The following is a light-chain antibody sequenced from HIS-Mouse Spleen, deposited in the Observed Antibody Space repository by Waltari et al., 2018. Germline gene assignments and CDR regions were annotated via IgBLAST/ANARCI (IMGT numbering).Light chain of an antibody. Sequence: SYELTQPPSVSVSPGQTARITCSGDALLKKYAYWYQQKSGQAPVLVIYEDIKRPSGITERFSGSRSGTMATLTISGAQVEDEADYYCYSTYSSGNHRVFGGETKLTVL. V-gene: IGLV3-10*01. CDR1: ALLKKY. J-gene: IGLJ2*01. CDR2: EDI. CDR3: YSTYSSGNHRV.